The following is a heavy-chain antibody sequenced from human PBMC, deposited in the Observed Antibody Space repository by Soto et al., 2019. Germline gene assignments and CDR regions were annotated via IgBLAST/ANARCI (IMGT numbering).Heavy chain of an antibody. CDR1: GYTFTSYG. CDR2: IRAYNGNT. CDR3: ARDLPTMDV. Sequence: QVQLVQSGAEVKKPGASVKVSCKASGYTFTSYGISWVRQAPGQGLEWMGWIRAYNGNTNYAQKPQGRVTMTTDTPPSTAHMELRSLRSDDTAVYYCARDLPTMDVWGQGTTVTVSS. J-gene: IGHJ6*02. V-gene: IGHV1-18*01.